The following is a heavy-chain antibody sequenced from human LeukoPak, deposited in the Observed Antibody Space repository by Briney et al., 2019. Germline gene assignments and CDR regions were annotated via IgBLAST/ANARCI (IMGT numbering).Heavy chain of an antibody. D-gene: IGHD2-8*01. V-gene: IGHV3-23*01. J-gene: IGHJ4*02. Sequence: GGSLRLSCAASGFPFSSYAMSWVRQAPGKGLEWVSTISGSGGSTYHAASVKGRFTVSRDNSKNTVYLQMNSLSAEDTAIYYCAKVDCTTSSCPAPWDHWGQGTLVTVSS. CDR1: GFPFSSYA. CDR2: ISGSGGST. CDR3: AKVDCTTSSCPAPWDH.